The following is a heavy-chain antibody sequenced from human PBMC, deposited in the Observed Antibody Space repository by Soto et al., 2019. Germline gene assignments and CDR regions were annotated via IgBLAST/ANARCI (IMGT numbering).Heavy chain of an antibody. V-gene: IGHV4-39*01. J-gene: IGHJ4*02. Sequence: SETLSLTCTVSGDSITSSVYYWDWIRQPPGKGLEWIGSIYYNGDTYYTPSLKSRVTISIHTSKIQFSLRLTSVTAADTALYYFARMVRGSCLEYWCPGAMVTVSS. CDR3: ARMVRGSCLEY. D-gene: IGHD2-8*01. CDR2: IYYNGDT. CDR1: GDSITSSVYY.